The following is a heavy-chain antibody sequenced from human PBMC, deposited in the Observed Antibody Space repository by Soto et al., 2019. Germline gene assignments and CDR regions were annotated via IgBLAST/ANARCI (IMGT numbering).Heavy chain of an antibody. CDR3: ANARGANICANYYGLDV. V-gene: IGHV3-30*18. CDR1: GFIFANYG. J-gene: IGHJ6*02. CDR2: ITYEGTNK. Sequence: QEQLVESGGGVVQPGRSLRLSCAASGFIFANYGMHWVRQAPGKGLEWVALITYEGTNKYYADAVKGRFTISRDNSKNMVSLQMDSLRAEDTAVYYCANARGANICANYYGLDVWGQGTTVTVSS. D-gene: IGHD2-15*01.